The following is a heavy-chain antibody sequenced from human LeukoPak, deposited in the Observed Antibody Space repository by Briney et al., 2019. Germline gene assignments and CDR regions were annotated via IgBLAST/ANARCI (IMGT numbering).Heavy chain of an antibody. D-gene: IGHD6-6*01. J-gene: IGHJ4*02. V-gene: IGHV1-69*05. CDR3: ASRVGYSSSSDLFDY. CDR1: GGTFSSYA. Sequence: SVKVSCKASGGTFSSYAISWVRQAPGQGLEWMGGIIPIFGTANYAQKFQGRVTITTDESTSTAYMELSSLRSEDTAVYYCASRVGYSSSSDLFDYWGQGTLVTVSS. CDR2: IIPIFGTA.